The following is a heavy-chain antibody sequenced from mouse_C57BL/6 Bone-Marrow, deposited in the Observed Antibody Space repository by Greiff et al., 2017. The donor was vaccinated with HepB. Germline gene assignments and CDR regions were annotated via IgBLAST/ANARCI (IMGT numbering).Heavy chain of an antibody. V-gene: IGHV1-18*01. D-gene: IGHD1-1*01. CDR3: AREPYGSSYDAMDY. CDR1: GYTFTDYN. CDR2: INPNNGGT. J-gene: IGHJ4*01. Sequence: VQLQQSGPELVKPGASVKIPCKASGYTFTDYNMDWVKQSHGKSLEWIGDINPNNGGTIYNQKFKGKATLTVDKSSSTAYMELRSLTSEDTAVYYCAREPYGSSYDAMDYWGQGTSVTVSS.